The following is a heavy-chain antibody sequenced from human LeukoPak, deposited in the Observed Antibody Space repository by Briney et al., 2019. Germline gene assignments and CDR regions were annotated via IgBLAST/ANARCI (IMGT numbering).Heavy chain of an antibody. CDR1: GYSFTSYW. CDR3: ATYECTSTTCSFDY. J-gene: IGHJ4*02. Sequence: GESLKISCKGSGYSFTSYWIGWVRQMPGKGLEWMGIIYPGDSDTRYSPSFQGQATISVDKSISTAYLQWTSLKASDTAMYYCATYECTSTTCSFDYWGQGTLVTVSS. CDR2: IYPGDSDT. D-gene: IGHD2-2*01. V-gene: IGHV5-51*01.